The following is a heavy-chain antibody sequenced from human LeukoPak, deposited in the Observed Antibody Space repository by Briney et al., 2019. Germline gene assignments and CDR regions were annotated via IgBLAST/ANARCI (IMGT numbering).Heavy chain of an antibody. CDR3: ARPPPVQCSGGSCYSTYYGRDV. V-gene: IGHV3-33*01. J-gene: IGHJ6*02. D-gene: IGHD2-15*01. CDR2: IWYDGSNK. Sequence: GGSLRLSCAASGFTFSSYGMHWVRQAPGKGLEWVAVIWYDGSNKYYADSVKGRFTISRDNSKNTLYLQMNSLRAEDTAVYYWARPPPVQCSGGSCYSTYYGRDVWGQGTTVTVPS. CDR1: GFTFSSYG.